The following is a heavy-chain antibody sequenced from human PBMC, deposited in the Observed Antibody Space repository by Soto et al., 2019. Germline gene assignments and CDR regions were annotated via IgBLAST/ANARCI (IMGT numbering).Heavy chain of an antibody. V-gene: IGHV3-9*01. Sequence: PGGSLRLSCAASGFTFDDYAMHWVRQAPGKGLEWVSGISWNSGSIGYADSVKGRFTISRDNAKNSLYLQMNSLRAEDTALYYCAKELSRSTVTPLGVALDIWGQGTMVTVSS. J-gene: IGHJ3*02. CDR2: ISWNSGSI. CDR1: GFTFDDYA. CDR3: AKELSRSTVTPLGVALDI. D-gene: IGHD4-17*01.